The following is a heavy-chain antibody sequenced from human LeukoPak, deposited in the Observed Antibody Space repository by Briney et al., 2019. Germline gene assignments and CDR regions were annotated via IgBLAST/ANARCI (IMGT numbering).Heavy chain of an antibody. J-gene: IGHJ4*02. CDR2: IRYDESDK. CDR3: TTESELSFFDY. V-gene: IGHV3-30*02. CDR1: GFTFSNYG. Sequence: GGSLRLSCAASGFTFSNYGMHWVRQAPGKGLEWVAFIRYDESDKYYADSVKGRFTISRDNSKNTLNLQMNSLRAEDTAVYYCTTESELSFFDYWGQGTLVTVSS. D-gene: IGHD1-26*01.